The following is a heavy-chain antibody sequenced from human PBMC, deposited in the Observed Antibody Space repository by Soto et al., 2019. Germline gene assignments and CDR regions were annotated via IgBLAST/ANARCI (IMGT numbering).Heavy chain of an antibody. CDR1: GGSISSSNW. V-gene: IGHV4-4*02. D-gene: IGHD6-13*01. J-gene: IGHJ4*02. CDR3: ARVFVIAAAGPRYYFDY. CDR2: IYHSGST. Sequence: QVQLQESGPGLVKPSGTLSLTCAVSGGSISSSNWWNWVRQTPGKGLEWIGEIYHSGSTNYNPSLKSRVTISVDKSQNQFSLKLSSVTAADTAVYYCARVFVIAAAGPRYYFDYWGQGILVTVSS.